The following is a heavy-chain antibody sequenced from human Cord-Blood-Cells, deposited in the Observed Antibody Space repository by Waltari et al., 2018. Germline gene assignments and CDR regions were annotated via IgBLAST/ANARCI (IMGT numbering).Heavy chain of an antibody. V-gene: IGHV4-39*01. Sequence: QLQLQESGPGLVKPSETLSLTCTVSGGSISSSSYYWGWIRQPPGKGVEWIGSIYYSGSTYSHPSLNSRVTISVDTSKNQFSLKLSSVTAADTAVYYCARQRELGFDYWGQGTLVTVSS. CDR1: GGSISSSSYY. CDR2: IYYSGST. CDR3: ARQRELGFDY. D-gene: IGHD7-27*01. J-gene: IGHJ4*02.